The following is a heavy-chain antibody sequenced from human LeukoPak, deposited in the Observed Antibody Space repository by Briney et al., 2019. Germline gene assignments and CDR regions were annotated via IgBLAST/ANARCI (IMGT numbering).Heavy chain of an antibody. CDR3: ARDHPIVVVPAATSEDWYFDL. CDR2: IYHSGST. CDR1: GGSFSGYY. J-gene: IGHJ2*01. D-gene: IGHD2-2*01. Sequence: SETLSLTCAVYGGSFSGYYWSWIRQPPGKGLEWIGYIYHSGSTYYNPSLKSRVTISVDRSKNQFSLKLSSVTAADTAVYYYARDHPIVVVPAATSEDWYFDLWGRGTLVAVSS. V-gene: IGHV4-34*01.